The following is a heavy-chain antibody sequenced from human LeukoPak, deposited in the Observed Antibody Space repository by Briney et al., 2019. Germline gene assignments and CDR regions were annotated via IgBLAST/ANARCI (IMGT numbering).Heavy chain of an antibody. D-gene: IGHD3-9*01. CDR1: GGSMNSYY. CDR2: IYYSGST. J-gene: IGHJ4*02. CDR3: ARHVWLQPFDY. Sequence: PSETLSLTCSVSGGSMNSYYWSWIRQSPGKGLEWIGYIYYSGSTNYNPTLKSRVTISVDTSKNQFSLKLSSVTAADTAVYYCARHVWLQPFDYWGQGTLVTVSS. V-gene: IGHV4-59*08.